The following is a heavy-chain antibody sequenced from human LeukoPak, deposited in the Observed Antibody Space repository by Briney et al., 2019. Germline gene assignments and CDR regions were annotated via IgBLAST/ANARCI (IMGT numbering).Heavy chain of an antibody. CDR1: GGSISSYY. J-gene: IGHJ4*02. D-gene: IGHD1-26*01. Sequence: SETLSLTCTVSGGSISSYYWGWIRQPPGKGLEWIGSIYYSGSTYYNPSLKSRVTISVDTSKNQFSLKLSSVTAADTAVYYCARLSSGSYPYYFDYWGQGTLVTVSS. V-gene: IGHV4-39*01. CDR2: IYYSGST. CDR3: ARLSSGSYPYYFDY.